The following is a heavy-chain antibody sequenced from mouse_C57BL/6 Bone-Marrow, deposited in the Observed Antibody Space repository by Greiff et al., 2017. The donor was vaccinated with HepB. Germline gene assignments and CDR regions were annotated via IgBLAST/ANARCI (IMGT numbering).Heavy chain of an antibody. CDR2: IHPSDSDT. J-gene: IGHJ2*01. V-gene: IGHV1-74*01. D-gene: IGHD1-1*01. CDR1: GYTFTSYW. Sequence: VQLQQPGAELVKPGASVKVSCKASGYTFTSYWMHWVKQRPGQGLEWIGRIHPSDSDTNYNQKFKGKATLTVDKSSSTAYMQLSSLTSEDSAVYYCALITTVVATGFDYWGQGTTLTVSS. CDR3: ALITTVVATGFDY.